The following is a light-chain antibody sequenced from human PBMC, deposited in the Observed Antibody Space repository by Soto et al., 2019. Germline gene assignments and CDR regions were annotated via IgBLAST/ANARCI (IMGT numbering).Light chain of an antibody. Sequence: EIVLTQSPGTLSLSPGERATLSCRASQSVSNNYLAWYQHKPGQAPRLLMYGASSRATGIPDRFSGSESETDFTLTISRLEPEDCAVYYCQQYDSSLITFGQGTRLEI. V-gene: IGKV3-20*01. CDR3: QQYDSSLIT. CDR1: QSVSNNY. J-gene: IGKJ5*01. CDR2: GAS.